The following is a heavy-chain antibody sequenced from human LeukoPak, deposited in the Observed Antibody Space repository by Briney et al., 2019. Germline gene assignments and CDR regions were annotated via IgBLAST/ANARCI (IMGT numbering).Heavy chain of an antibody. CDR3: GRGGRRYYDSSGYCDY. V-gene: IGHV4-34*01. CDR1: GGSFSGYY. D-gene: IGHD3-22*01. Sequence: SETLSLTCAVYGGSFSGYYWSWIRQPPGKGLEWIGEINHSGSTNYNPSLKSRVTISVDTSKNQFSLKLSSVTAADTAVYYCGRGGRRYYDSSGYCDYWGQGTLVTVSS. J-gene: IGHJ4*02. CDR2: INHSGST.